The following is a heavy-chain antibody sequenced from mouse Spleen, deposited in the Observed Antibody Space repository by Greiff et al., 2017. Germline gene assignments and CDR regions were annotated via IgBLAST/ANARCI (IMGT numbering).Heavy chain of an antibody. V-gene: IGHV1-54*01. J-gene: IGHJ3*01. CDR1: GYAFTNYL. CDR2: INPGSGGT. Sequence: VQLQQSGAELVRPGTSVKVSCKASGYAFTNYLIEWVKQRPGQGLEWIGVINPGSGGTNYNEKFKGKATLTADKSSSTAYMQLSSLTSEDSAVYFCARLDYGYGSFAYWGQGTLVTVSA. CDR3: ARLDYGYGSFAY. D-gene: IGHD1-2*01.